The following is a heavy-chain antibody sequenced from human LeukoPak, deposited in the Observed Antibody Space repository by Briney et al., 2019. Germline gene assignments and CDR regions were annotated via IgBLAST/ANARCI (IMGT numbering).Heavy chain of an antibody. Sequence: GGSLRLSCAASGFTFKLYWMHWVRQVPGKRPVWVSRINDDGSDTIYADSVRGRFTISRDDAKNTVYLQMNSLRAEDTAVYYCAKWTYYYDSSGYYPFDYWGQGTLVTVSS. CDR1: GFTFKLYW. V-gene: IGHV3-74*01. D-gene: IGHD3-22*01. J-gene: IGHJ4*02. CDR2: INDDGSDT. CDR3: AKWTYYYDSSGYYPFDY.